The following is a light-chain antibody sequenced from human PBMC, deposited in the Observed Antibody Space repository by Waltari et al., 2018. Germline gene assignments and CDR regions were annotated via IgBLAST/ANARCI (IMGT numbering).Light chain of an antibody. J-gene: IGLJ1*01. CDR1: SSDVGGYNH. Sequence: QSALTQPASVSGSPGQSITLSCPGTSSDVGGYNHVSWYQQHPGKAPKLMIYAVSNRPSVVSNRFSGSKSGNTASLTISGLQAEDEADYYCSSYTSSSTLYVFGTGTKVTVL. CDR2: AVS. V-gene: IGLV2-14*01. CDR3: SSYTSSSTLYV.